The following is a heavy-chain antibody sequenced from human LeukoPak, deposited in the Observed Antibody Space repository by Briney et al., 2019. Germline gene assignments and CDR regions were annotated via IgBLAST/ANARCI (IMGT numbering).Heavy chain of an antibody. CDR1: GGTFSSYA. Sequence: SVTVSFTASGGTFSSYAISWVRQAPGQGLEWMGGIIPIFGTANYAQKFQGRVTITADESTSTAYMELSSLRSEDTAVYYCARAGSGELLPNYYFDYWGQGTLVTVSS. V-gene: IGHV1-69*13. J-gene: IGHJ4*02. D-gene: IGHD1-26*01. CDR3: ARAGSGELLPNYYFDY. CDR2: IIPIFGTA.